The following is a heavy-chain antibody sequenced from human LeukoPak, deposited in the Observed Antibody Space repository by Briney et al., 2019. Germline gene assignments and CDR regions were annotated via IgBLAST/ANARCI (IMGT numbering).Heavy chain of an antibody. CDR1: GGSISGYS. J-gene: IGHJ3*02. D-gene: IGHD2-15*01. Sequence: SETLSLTCTVSGGSISGYSWTWIRQPPGRGLEWIGKVYYSGSTNYNPSLKSLVTISVDTSKNQFSLKLSSVTVADMAVYYCARDGYCSGGSCYSGYAFDIWGQGTMVTVSS. CDR2: VYYSGST. CDR3: ARDGYCSGGSCYSGYAFDI. V-gene: IGHV4-59*12.